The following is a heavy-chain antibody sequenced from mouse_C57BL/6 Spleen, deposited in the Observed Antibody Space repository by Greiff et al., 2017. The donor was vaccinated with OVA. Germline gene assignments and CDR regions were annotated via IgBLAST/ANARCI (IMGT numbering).Heavy chain of an antibody. CDR1: GYTFTNYW. Sequence: LQESGAELVRPGTSVKMSCKASGYTFTNYWIGWAKQRPGHGLEWIGDIYPGGGYTNYNEKFKGKATLTADKSSSTAYMQFSSLTSEDSAIYYCARLGYDYDGYAMDYWGQGTSVTVSS. CDR3: ARLGYDYDGYAMDY. D-gene: IGHD2-4*01. CDR2: IYPGGGYT. J-gene: IGHJ4*01. V-gene: IGHV1-63*01.